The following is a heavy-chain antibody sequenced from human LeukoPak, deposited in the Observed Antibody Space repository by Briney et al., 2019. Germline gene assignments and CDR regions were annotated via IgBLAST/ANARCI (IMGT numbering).Heavy chain of an antibody. V-gene: IGHV1-24*01. CDR3: ETDPPRVRGLTYYYYVWNV. CDR2: FDPEDGET. CDR1: GYTLTELS. Sequence: ASVKVSCKVSGYTLTELSMHWVRQAPGKGLEWMGGFDPEDGETIYAQKFQGRVTMTEDTSTDTAYMELSSLRSEDTAVYYCETDPPRVRGLTYYYYVWNVGAKGPRSPSP. D-gene: IGHD3-10*01. J-gene: IGHJ6*02.